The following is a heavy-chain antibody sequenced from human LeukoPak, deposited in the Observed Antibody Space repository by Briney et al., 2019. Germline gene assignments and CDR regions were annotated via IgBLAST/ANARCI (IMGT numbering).Heavy chain of an antibody. Sequence: ASVKVSCKASGGTFSSYAISWVRQAPGQGLEWMGIINPSVGSTSYPQKFQGRVTMTRDTSTGRVYMELSSLRSEDTAVYYCARDVSSVTLAYCGGDCYEDAFDIWGQGTMVTVSS. V-gene: IGHV1-46*03. CDR3: ARDVSSVTLAYCGGDCYEDAFDI. CDR2: INPSVGST. J-gene: IGHJ3*02. D-gene: IGHD2-21*01. CDR1: GGTFSSYA.